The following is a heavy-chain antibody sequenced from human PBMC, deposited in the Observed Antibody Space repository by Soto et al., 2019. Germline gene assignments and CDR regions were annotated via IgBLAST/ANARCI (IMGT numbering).Heavy chain of an antibody. V-gene: IGHV2-5*01. Sequence: LVNPTQTLTLTFTFSWFSLSTSGVGVGWIRQPPGKALEWLALIYWNDDKRYSPSLKSRLTITKDTSKNQVVLTMTNMDPVDTATYYCAHGRITMIGVGPPWLDPWGKVTRVTVXS. CDR2: IYWNDDK. J-gene: IGHJ5*02. CDR1: WFSLSTSGVG. CDR3: AHGRITMIGVGPPWLDP. D-gene: IGHD3-22*01.